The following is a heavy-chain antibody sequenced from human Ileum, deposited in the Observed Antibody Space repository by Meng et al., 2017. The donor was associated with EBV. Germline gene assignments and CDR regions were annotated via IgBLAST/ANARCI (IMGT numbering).Heavy chain of an antibody. Sequence: QLLLQESGPGVVKPSETLSLTWSVSGGSISSSNYCWGWIRQPPGKGLEWIQSICYTDYTYYNPSLKSRVTISADKSKNQFSLRLNSLTAADTAVYYCAMGPDYAKTGYWGQGTLVTVSS. D-gene: IGHD4-17*01. V-gene: IGHV4-39*01. CDR3: AMGPDYAKTGY. J-gene: IGHJ4*02. CDR1: GGSISSSNYC. CDR2: ICYTDYT.